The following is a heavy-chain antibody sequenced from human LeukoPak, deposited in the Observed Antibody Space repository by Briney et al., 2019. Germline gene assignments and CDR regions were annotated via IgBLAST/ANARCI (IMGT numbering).Heavy chain of an antibody. D-gene: IGHD5-18*01. CDR3: ARDGDTAMVSFYDI. J-gene: IGHJ3*02. CDR2: IIPIFGTA. V-gene: IGHV1-69*13. CDR1: GGTFSSYA. Sequence: SVKVSCKASGGTFSSYAISWVRQAPGQGLEWTGGIIPIFGTANYAQKFQGRVTITADESTNTAYMELSSLTYEDTAMYYCARDGDTAMVSFYDIWGQGTKVTVSS.